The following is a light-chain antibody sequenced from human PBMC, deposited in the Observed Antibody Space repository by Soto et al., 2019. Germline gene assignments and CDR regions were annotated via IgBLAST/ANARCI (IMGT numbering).Light chain of an antibody. CDR3: GSYTNTTYV. CDR1: STDVGDYYF. V-gene: IGLV2-14*01. CDR2: EVS. J-gene: IGLJ1*01. Sequence: QSVLTQPASVSGSPGQSITVSCTAASTDVGDYYFLSWYQHHPGKAPKLIIYEVSSRPSGVSHRFSASASGSTASLTISGLQADDEADYYCGSYTNTTYVFGTGTKVTVL.